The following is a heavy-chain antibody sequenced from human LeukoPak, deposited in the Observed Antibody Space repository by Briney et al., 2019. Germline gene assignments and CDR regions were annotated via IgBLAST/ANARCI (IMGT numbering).Heavy chain of an antibody. D-gene: IGHD6-13*01. Sequence: PGGSLRLSCAASGFTFSSYSMNWLREAPGKGLEGVSSISSSSSYIYYADSVKARFTISRDNAKNSLYLQMNSLRAEDTAVYYCARDQGSSWSDDYYYYMDVWGKGTTVTVSS. V-gene: IGHV3-21*01. J-gene: IGHJ6*03. CDR3: ARDQGSSWSDDYYYYMDV. CDR1: GFTFSSYS. CDR2: ISSSSSYI.